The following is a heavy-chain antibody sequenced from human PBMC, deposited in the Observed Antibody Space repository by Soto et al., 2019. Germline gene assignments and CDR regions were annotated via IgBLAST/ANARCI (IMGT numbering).Heavy chain of an antibody. V-gene: IGHV3-11*04. D-gene: IGHD6-13*01. Sequence: GGSLRLSCAASGFTFSDYYMNWVRQAPGKGLEWVSYISSSGSTIYYADSVKGRFAISRDNAKNSLYLQMNSLRAEDTAVYYCARGAAAAYNWFDPWGQGTQVTVSS. CDR3: ARGAAAAYNWFDP. CDR1: GFTFSDYY. J-gene: IGHJ5*02. CDR2: ISSSGSTI.